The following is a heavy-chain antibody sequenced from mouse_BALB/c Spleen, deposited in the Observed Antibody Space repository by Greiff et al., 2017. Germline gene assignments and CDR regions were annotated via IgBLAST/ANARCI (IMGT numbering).Heavy chain of an antibody. D-gene: IGHD2-4*01. CDR3: ARQRDYDG. Sequence: EVKLVESGGDLVKPGGSLKLSCAASGFTFSSSGMSWVRQTPDKRLEWVATISSGGSYTYYPDSVKGRFTISRDNAKNTLYLQMSSLKSEDTAMYYGARQRDYDGWGQGTTLTVSS. V-gene: IGHV5-6*02. CDR1: GFTFSSSG. J-gene: IGHJ2*01. CDR2: ISSGGSYT.